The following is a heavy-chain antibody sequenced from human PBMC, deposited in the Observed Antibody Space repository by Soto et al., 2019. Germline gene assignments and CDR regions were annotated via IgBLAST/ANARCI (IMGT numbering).Heavy chain of an antibody. CDR2: IIPIFGTA. CDR1: GGTFSSYA. CDR3: ARELGGYCSGGSGPGGDY. Sequence: QVKLVQSGAEVKKPGSSVKVSCKASGGTFSSYAISWVRQAPGQGLEWMGGIIPIFGTANYAQKFQGRVTITADECTSTAYMELSSLRSEDTAVYYCARELGGYCSGGSGPGGDYWGQGTLVTVSS. V-gene: IGHV1-69*12. D-gene: IGHD2-15*01. J-gene: IGHJ4*02.